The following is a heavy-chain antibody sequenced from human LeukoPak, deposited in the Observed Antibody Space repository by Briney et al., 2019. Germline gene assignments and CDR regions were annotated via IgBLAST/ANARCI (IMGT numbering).Heavy chain of an antibody. CDR2: IWYDGSKK. J-gene: IGHJ4*02. D-gene: IGHD6-13*01. CDR1: GYTFSSXX. V-gene: IGHV3-33*04. CDR3: ARDPGTLATYFDY. Sequence: LSXXASGYTFSSXXMQXXRQXPXXXXXXXAVIWYDGSKKYYADSVKGRFTISRDDSKNTLYLQMNSLRAEDTAIYYCARDPGTLATYFDYWGPGTLVTVSS.